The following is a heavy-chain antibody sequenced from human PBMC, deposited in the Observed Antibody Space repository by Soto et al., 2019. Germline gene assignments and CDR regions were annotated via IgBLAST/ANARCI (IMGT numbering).Heavy chain of an antibody. V-gene: IGHV1-46*01. J-gene: IGHJ6*02. CDR3: ASPSVRDYGMDV. Sequence: QVQLVQSGAEVKKPGASVKVSCKASGYTFTSYYMHWVRQAPGQGLEWMGIINPSGGSTSYAQKFQGRVTMTRDTSTSTVYMELSSLRSEDTAVYYCASPSVRDYGMDVWGQGTTVTVSS. CDR2: INPSGGST. CDR1: GYTFTSYY.